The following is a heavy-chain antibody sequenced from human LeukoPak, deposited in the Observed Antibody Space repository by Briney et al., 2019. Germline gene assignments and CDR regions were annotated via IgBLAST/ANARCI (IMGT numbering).Heavy chain of an antibody. CDR1: GGSISSSTYY. Sequence: PSETLSLTCTVSGGSISSSTYYWGWIRQPPGKGLEWIGTIYYSGSTYYNPSLKSRVTISVDTSKNQFSLKLSSVTAADTAVYYCARGDYDILTGLDYWGQGTLVTVSS. CDR2: IYYSGST. J-gene: IGHJ4*02. V-gene: IGHV4-39*07. D-gene: IGHD3-9*01. CDR3: ARGDYDILTGLDY.